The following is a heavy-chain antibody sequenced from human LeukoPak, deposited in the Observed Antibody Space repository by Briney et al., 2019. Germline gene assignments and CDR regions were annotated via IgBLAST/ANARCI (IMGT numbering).Heavy chain of an antibody. CDR2: IDPSDSYT. CDR3: ARLIYSGDDRNYFDY. V-gene: IGHV5-10-1*01. J-gene: IGHJ4*02. D-gene: IGHD5-12*01. CDR1: GYSFTSQW. Sequence: GESLKISCKGSGYSFTSQWISWVRQMPGKGLEWMGRIDPSDSYTNFSPSFQGHVTISAGKSISTAYLQWSSLKASDTAMYYCARLIYSGDDRNYFDYWGQGTLVTVSS.